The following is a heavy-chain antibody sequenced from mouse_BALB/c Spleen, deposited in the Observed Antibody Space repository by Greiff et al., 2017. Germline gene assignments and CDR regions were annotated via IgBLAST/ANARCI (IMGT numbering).Heavy chain of an antibody. CDR2: ISSGGGST. D-gene: IGHD2-2*01. CDR3: ARHSYGYGAWFAY. J-gene: IGHJ3*01. CDR1: GFAFSSYD. Sequence: EVQVVESGGGLVKPGGSLKLSCAASGFAFSSYDMSWVRQTPEKRLEWVAYISSGGGSTYYPDTVKGRFTISRDNAKNTLYLQMSSLKSEDTAMYYCARHSYGYGAWFAYWGQGTLVTVSA. V-gene: IGHV5-12-1*01.